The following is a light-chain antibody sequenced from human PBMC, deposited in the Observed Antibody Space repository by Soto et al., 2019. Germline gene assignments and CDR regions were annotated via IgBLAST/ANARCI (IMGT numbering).Light chain of an antibody. CDR1: QSISHW. J-gene: IGKJ4*01. CDR2: KAS. CDR3: QQYNSYPLI. Sequence: DIQMTQSPSTLSASVGDRVTITCRASQSISHWLAWYQQKPGKAPKLLIHKASFLQSGVPSRFSGSGSGTDFTLTINTLQLDDFATYYCQQYNSYPLIFGGGTRVEIK. V-gene: IGKV1-5*03.